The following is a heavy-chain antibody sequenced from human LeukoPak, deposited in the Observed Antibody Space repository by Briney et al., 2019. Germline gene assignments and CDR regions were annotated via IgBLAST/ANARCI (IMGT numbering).Heavy chain of an antibody. CDR3: ARAPRTAANFDY. CDR2: ISYDGNNK. D-gene: IGHD6-13*01. V-gene: IGHV3-30-3*01. Sequence: PGGSLRLSCAASRFTFSSYAMHWVRQAPGKGLEWAAVISYDGNNKYYADSVKGRFTISRDNSKNTLYLQMNSLRTEDTAVYYCARAPRTAANFDYWGQGTLVTVSS. CDR1: RFTFSSYA. J-gene: IGHJ4*02.